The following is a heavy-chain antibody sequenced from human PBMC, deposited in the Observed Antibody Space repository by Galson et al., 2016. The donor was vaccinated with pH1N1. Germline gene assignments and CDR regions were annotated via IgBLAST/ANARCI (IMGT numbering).Heavy chain of an antibody. CDR3: ATVTGSSGMDV. J-gene: IGHJ6*02. CDR1: GGTLSRHP. CDR2: ILPIVGIT. D-gene: IGHD2-21*02. Sequence: SVKVSCKASGGTLSRHPVSWVRQAPGPGLEWMGRILPIVGITNYAQKLQGRVTIIADRFTSTVSMELSGLTSDDTAVYYWATVTGSSGMDVWDQGTTGTVSS. V-gene: IGHV1-69*02.